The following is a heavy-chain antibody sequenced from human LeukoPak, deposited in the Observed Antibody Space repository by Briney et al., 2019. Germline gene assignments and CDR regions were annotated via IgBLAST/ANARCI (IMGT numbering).Heavy chain of an antibody. J-gene: IGHJ4*02. CDR1: GFTFSSYW. V-gene: IGHV3-7*05. CDR2: IKQDGSVI. D-gene: IGHD6-19*01. CDR3: ASDGHSTGSFDY. Sequence: AGGSLRLSCAASGFTFSSYWMNWVRQAPGKGLEWVANIKQDGSVIYYVDSVKGRFTISRDNAMNSLYLQMNTLRAEDTAVYYCASDGHSTGSFDYWGQGTLVTVSS.